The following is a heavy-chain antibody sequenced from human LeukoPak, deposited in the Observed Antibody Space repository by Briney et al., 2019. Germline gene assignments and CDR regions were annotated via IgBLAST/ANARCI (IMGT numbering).Heavy chain of an antibody. D-gene: IGHD6-13*01. V-gene: IGHV3-30*02. CDR3: AREIAAAEIGAFL. CDR2: IRYDGSNK. J-gene: IGHJ4*02. Sequence: GGSLRLSCAASGFTFSSYGMHWVRQAPGKGLEWVAFIRYDGSNKYYADSVKGRFTISRDNSKNTLYLQMNSLRAEDTAVYYCAREIAAAEIGAFLWGQGTLVTVSS. CDR1: GFTFSSYG.